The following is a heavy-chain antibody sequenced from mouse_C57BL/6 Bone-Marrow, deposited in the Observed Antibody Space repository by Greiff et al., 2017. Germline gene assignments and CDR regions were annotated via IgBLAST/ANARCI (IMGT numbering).Heavy chain of an antibody. CDR3: ARRSMGGYFDV. CDR1: GFTFSSYG. V-gene: IGHV5-6*01. D-gene: IGHD1-1*02. J-gene: IGHJ1*03. Sequence: EVQGVESGGDLVKPGGSLKLSCAASGFTFSSYGMSWVRQTPDKRLEWVATISSGGSYTYYPDSVKGRFTISRDNAKNTLYLQMSSLKSEDTAMYYCARRSMGGYFDVWGTGTTVTVSS. CDR2: ISSGGSYT.